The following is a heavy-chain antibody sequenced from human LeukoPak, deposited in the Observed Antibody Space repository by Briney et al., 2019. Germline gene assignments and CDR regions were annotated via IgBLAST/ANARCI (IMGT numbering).Heavy chain of an antibody. Sequence: SETLSLTCTVSGGSISSSSYYWGWIRQPPGKGLEWIGSIYYSGSTYYNPSLKSRVTISVDTSKNQFSLKLSSVTAADTAVYYCARLSFTAMALDYWGQGTLVTVSS. CDR2: IYYSGST. CDR3: ARLSFTAMALDY. V-gene: IGHV4-39*01. D-gene: IGHD2-2*01. CDR1: GGSISSSSYY. J-gene: IGHJ4*02.